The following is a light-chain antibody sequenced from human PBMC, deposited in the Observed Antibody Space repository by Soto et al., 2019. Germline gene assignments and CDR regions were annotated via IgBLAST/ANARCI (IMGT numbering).Light chain of an antibody. V-gene: IGKV1-17*03. CDR2: FAS. J-gene: IGKJ1*01. CDR3: LQHRRYPWT. CDR1: QDINDY. Sequence: DTQLTQSPSAMSASIGDRVTITCRASQDINDYLAWYQQKPGKATRRLIYFASRLQSGVPSRFSGSGSGTEFTLTISSLQPEDFATYYCLQHRRYPWTFGQGTTVEMK.